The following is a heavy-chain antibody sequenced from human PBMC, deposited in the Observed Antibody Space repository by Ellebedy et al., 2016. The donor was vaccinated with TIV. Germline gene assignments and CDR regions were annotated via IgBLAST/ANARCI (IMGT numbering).Heavy chain of an antibody. CDR3: ARDKYCGGDCYASDY. V-gene: IGHV1-46*04. J-gene: IGHJ4*02. D-gene: IGHD2-21*02. CDR2: INPTSGST. CDR1: GYTFSNYF. Sequence: AASVKVSCKASGYTFSNYFVHWVRQAPGQGLEWMGIINPTSGSTTYAQKLQGRLTMTRDTSTSTVYMELSSLRSEDTAVYYCARDKYCGGDCYASDYWGQGTLVTVSS.